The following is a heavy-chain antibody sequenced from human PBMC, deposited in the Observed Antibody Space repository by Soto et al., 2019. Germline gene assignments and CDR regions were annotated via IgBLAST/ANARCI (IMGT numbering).Heavy chain of an antibody. D-gene: IGHD4-17*01. J-gene: IGHJ4*02. Sequence: AGGSLRLSCGGSGFTVSSNYMSWGRQAPGEGLEWVSVIYSGGSTYYADSVKGRFTISRDNSMNTLYLQMNSLRAEDTAVYYCARVQHGGYTGTWHYFDYWGQGTLVTVSS. CDR2: IYSGGST. CDR1: GFTVSSNY. V-gene: IGHV3-66*01. CDR3: ARVQHGGYTGTWHYFDY.